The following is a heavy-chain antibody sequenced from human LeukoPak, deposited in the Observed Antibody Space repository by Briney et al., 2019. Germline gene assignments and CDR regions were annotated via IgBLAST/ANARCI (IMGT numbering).Heavy chain of an antibody. Sequence: SVNVSCKASGGTFSIYAISWVRQAPGQGLEWMGGIIPIFGTANYAQKFQGRVTITADESTSTAYMELSSLRSEDTAVYYCARLRFLEWFASGGYFDYWGQGTLVTVSS. D-gene: IGHD3-3*01. CDR3: ARLRFLEWFASGGYFDY. J-gene: IGHJ4*02. CDR1: GGTFSIYA. V-gene: IGHV1-69*13. CDR2: IIPIFGTA.